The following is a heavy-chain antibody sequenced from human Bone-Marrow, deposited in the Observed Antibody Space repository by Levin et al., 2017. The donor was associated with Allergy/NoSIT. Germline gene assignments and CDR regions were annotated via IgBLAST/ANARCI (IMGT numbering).Heavy chain of an antibody. J-gene: IGHJ4*02. CDR1: EFTFSTYA. V-gene: IGHV3-30-3*01. CDR2: ISSDGSKE. Sequence: GGSLRLSCAASEFTFSTYAMHWVRQAPGKGLEWVAVISSDGSKEHYADSVKGRFTISRDNSKNTLYLQMNSLRREDTAMCYCAREKVTMMVEIIESSFDFWGQGTLVTVSS. CDR3: AREKVTMMVEIIESSFDF. D-gene: IGHD3-22*01.